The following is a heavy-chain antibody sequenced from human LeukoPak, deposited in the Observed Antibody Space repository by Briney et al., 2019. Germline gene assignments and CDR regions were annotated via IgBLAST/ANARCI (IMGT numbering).Heavy chain of an antibody. V-gene: IGHV1-2*02. Sequence: ASVKVSCKASGYTVTGYYMHWVRQAPGQGLEWMGWINPNSGGTNYAQKFQGRVTMTRGTSISTAYLELGRLRSDDTAVYYCAEEPSYSSGWCLQHWGQGTRVTVSS. CDR3: AEEPSYSSGWCLQH. CDR1: GYTVTGYY. J-gene: IGHJ1*01. CDR2: INPNSGGT. D-gene: IGHD6-19*01.